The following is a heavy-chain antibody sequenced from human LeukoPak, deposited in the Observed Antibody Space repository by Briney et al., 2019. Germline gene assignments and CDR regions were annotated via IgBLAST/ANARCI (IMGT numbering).Heavy chain of an antibody. CDR1: GGTFSSYA. Sequence: GASVKVSCKASGGTFSSYAISWVRQAPGQGLEWMGGIIPIFGTANYAQKFQGRVTITADESTSTAYMELSSLRSEDTAVYYCARGFGELKYYYYMDVWGKGTTVTVSS. D-gene: IGHD3-10*01. CDR3: ARGFGELKYYYYMDV. V-gene: IGHV1-69*13. CDR2: IIPIFGTA. J-gene: IGHJ6*03.